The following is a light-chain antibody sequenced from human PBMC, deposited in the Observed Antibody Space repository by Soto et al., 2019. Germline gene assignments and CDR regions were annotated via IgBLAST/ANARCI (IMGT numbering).Light chain of an antibody. Sequence: QSALTQPASVSGSVGQSITISCTGTSSDVGSYNLVSWYQQHPGKAPKLIIYEVTKRPSGVSNRLSGSKSGNTASLTISGLQAEDEADYYCASFAVVHTVVFGGGTKLTVL. CDR1: SSDVGSYNL. CDR2: EVT. V-gene: IGLV2-23*02. CDR3: ASFAVVHTVV. J-gene: IGLJ2*01.